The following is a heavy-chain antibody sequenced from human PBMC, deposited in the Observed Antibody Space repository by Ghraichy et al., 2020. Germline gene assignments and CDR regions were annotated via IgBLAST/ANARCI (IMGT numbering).Heavy chain of an antibody. CDR2: ISGSGGIT. V-gene: IGHV3-23*01. D-gene: IGHD1-26*01. CDR3: AKEWGGSQPGLFFDY. Sequence: GGSLRLSCAASGFTFSSYAMSWVRQAPGKGLEWVSGISGSGGITYYADSVKGRFTISRDNSKNTLNLQMNSLRAEDTAIYYCAKEWGGSQPGLFFDYWGQGTLVTVSS. CDR1: GFTFSSYA. J-gene: IGHJ4*02.